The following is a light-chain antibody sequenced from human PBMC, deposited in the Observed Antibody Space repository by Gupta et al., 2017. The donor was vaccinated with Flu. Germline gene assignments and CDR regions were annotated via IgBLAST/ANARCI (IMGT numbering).Light chain of an antibody. Sequence: DLPLTQPPSFLSASVGDRVTITCRASHAFSSYLAWHQQKPGKAPRLLIYAASTLQSGVPSRFSGGGVGTGFTLTISGRHPEEFTAYFRQRQKSYSQLWTFGAGTKVEIK. CDR1: HAFSSY. CDR2: AAS. V-gene: IGKV1-9*01. CDR3: QRQKSYSQLWT. J-gene: IGKJ4*01.